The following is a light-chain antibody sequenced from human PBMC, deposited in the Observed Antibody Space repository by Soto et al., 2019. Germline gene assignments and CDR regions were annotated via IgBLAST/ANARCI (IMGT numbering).Light chain of an antibody. CDR3: QSYDSSLSVV. J-gene: IGLJ2*01. V-gene: IGLV1-40*01. CDR1: SSNIGAGYD. Sequence: QSVLTQPPSVSGAPGQRVTISCTGSSSNIGAGYDVHWYQQVPGTAPKLLIYGNSNRPSGVPDRFSGSKSGTSASLAITGLQAEDGADYYCQSYDSSLSVVFGGGTKLTVL. CDR2: GNS.